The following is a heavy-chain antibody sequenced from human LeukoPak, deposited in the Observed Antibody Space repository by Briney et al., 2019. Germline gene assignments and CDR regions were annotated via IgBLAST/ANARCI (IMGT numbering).Heavy chain of an antibody. CDR2: INAGNGNT. Sequence: ASVKVSCKASGYTFTSYAMHWVRQAPGQRLEWMGWINAGNGNTKYSQKFQGRVTITRDTSASTAYMELSSLRTEDTAVYYCARGEYCSSTSCYTLEAFDIWGQGTMVTVSS. V-gene: IGHV1-3*01. J-gene: IGHJ3*02. CDR3: ARGEYCSSTSCYTLEAFDI. CDR1: GYTFTSYA. D-gene: IGHD2-2*02.